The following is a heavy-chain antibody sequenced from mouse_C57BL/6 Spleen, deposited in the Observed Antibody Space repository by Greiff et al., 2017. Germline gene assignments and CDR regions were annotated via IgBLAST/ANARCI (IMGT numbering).Heavy chain of an antibody. V-gene: IGHV1-53*01. J-gene: IGHJ4*01. CDR3: ARSPFYYGSLYYAMDY. D-gene: IGHD1-1*01. CDR2: INPSNGGT. CDR1: GYTFTSYW. Sequence: VQLQQPGTELVKPGASVKLSCKASGYTFTSYWMHWVKQRPGQGLEWIGNINPSNGGTNYNEKFKSKATLTVDKSSSTAYMQLSSLTSEDSAVYYCARSPFYYGSLYYAMDYWGQGTSVTVSS.